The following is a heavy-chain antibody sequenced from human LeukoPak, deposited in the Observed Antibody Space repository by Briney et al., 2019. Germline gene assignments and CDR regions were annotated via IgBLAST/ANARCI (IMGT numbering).Heavy chain of an antibody. CDR2: IHHSGRL. Sequence: SETLSLTCAVSGDSIGSNKWWTWVRQPPGKGLEWIGEIHHSGRLNYSPSLKSRVTISVDKSKNHFSLNLNSITPADTAIYYCARGGDWKFDYWGQGTLVTVSS. V-gene: IGHV4-4*02. D-gene: IGHD1-1*01. J-gene: IGHJ4*02. CDR3: ARGGDWKFDY. CDR1: GDSIGSNKW.